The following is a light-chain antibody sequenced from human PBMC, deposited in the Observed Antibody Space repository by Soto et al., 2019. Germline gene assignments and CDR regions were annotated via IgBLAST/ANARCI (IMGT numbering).Light chain of an antibody. CDR1: SSDVGGYNY. CDR2: DVS. CDR3: SSYTNSSPFV. J-gene: IGLJ1*01. V-gene: IGLV2-14*01. Sequence: QSALTQPASVSGSPGQSITISCTGTSSDVGGYNYVSWYQQHPGKAPKLMIYDVSYWPSGVSNRFSGSKSGNTASLTISGLQAEDEADYYCSSYTNSSPFVFGIGTKLTVL.